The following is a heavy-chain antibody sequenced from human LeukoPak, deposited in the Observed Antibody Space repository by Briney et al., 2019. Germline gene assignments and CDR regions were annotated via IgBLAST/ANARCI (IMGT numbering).Heavy chain of an antibody. D-gene: IGHD3-22*01. CDR3: AREMFDSSGAYMDV. CDR1: GFTFSSYS. Sequence: GGSLRLSCAASGFTFSSYSMNWVRQAPGKGLEWVSSISSSSSCIYYADSVKGRFTISRDNAKNSLYLQMNSLRAEDTAVYYCAREMFDSSGAYMDVWGKGTTVTVSS. J-gene: IGHJ6*03. V-gene: IGHV3-21*01. CDR2: ISSSSSCI.